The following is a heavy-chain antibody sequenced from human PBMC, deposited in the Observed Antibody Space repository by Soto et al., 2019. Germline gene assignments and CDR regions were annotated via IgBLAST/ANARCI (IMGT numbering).Heavy chain of an antibody. J-gene: IGHJ3*02. D-gene: IGHD2-15*01. CDR1: GGSISSSSYY. Sequence: QLQLQESGPGLVKPSETLSLTCTVSGGSISSSSYYWGWIRQPPGKGLEWIGSIYYSGSTYYNPSLKSRVTISVDTSKNQFSLKLSSVTAADTAVYYCARRDIVVVVAATPGAFDIWGQGTMVTVSS. CDR3: ARRDIVVVVAATPGAFDI. V-gene: IGHV4-39*01. CDR2: IYYSGST.